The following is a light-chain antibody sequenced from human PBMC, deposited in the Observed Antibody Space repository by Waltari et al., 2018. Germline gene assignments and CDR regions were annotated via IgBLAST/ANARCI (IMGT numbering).Light chain of an antibody. V-gene: IGKV2-28*01. CDR1: QSLLYSNGFNY. J-gene: IGKJ5*01. CDR3: MQARQTPFT. CDR2: LAS. Sequence: DIVMTQSPLSLPVTPGEPASISCRSRQSLLYSNGFNYLDWHLQKPGQSPQLLIYLASIRPSGVPDRFNGSGSGTDFTLKINRVEPEDVGVYYCMQARQTPFTLGQGTRLELK.